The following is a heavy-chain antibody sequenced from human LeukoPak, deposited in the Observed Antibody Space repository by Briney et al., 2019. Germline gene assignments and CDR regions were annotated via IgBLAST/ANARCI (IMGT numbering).Heavy chain of an antibody. D-gene: IGHD6-6*01. Sequence: ASVKVSCKASGGTFSSYAISWVRQAPGQGLEWMGGIIPIFGTANYAQKFQGRVTITTDESTITAYMELSSLRSEDTAVYHCARDSSSSGDFDYWGQGTLVTVSS. V-gene: IGHV1-69*05. J-gene: IGHJ4*02. CDR1: GGTFSSYA. CDR2: IIPIFGTA. CDR3: ARDSSSSGDFDY.